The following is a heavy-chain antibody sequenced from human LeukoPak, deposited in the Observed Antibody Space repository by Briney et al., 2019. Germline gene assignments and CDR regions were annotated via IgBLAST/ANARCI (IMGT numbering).Heavy chain of an antibody. J-gene: IGHJ4*02. CDR2: IKSKTDGGTT. CDR3: TTDPRYYYGSGSYGY. D-gene: IGHD3-10*01. V-gene: IGHV3-15*01. Sequence: PGGSLRLSCAASGFTFSSYAMSWVRQAPGKGLEWVGRIKSKTDGGTTDYAAPVKGRFTISRDDSKNTLYLQMNSLKTEDTAVYYCTTDPRYYYGSGSYGYWGQGTLVTVSS. CDR1: GFTFSSYA.